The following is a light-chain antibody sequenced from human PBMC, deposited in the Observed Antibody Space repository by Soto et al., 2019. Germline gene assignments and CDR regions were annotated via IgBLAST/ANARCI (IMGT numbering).Light chain of an antibody. CDR1: QSVSSSY. CDR2: GAS. V-gene: IGKV3-20*01. J-gene: IGKJ5*01. Sequence: SPGTLSLSPGERATLSCRASQSVSSSYLAWYQQKPGQAPRLLIYGASSRATGIPDRFSSSGSGTDFTLTISRLEPEDFAVYYCQQYGSSPGITFGQGTRLEIK. CDR3: QQYGSSPGIT.